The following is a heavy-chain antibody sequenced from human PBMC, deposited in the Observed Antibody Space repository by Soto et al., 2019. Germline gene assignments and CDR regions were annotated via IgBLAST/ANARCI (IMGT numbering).Heavy chain of an antibody. D-gene: IGHD3-10*01. CDR1: GYNFILHG. J-gene: IGHJ3*02. CDR2: ISAYNGNT. Sequence: QGQLVQSVGEVKKPGASLKVSCKASGYNFILHGISWVRQAPGQGLEWMGRISAYNGNTNYAQNFQDRVTMTTDPSTSTVNMELRSLRSDDTAVYYCARVWYDGNSGAFDICGQGTKVTVSS. V-gene: IGHV1-18*01. CDR3: ARVWYDGNSGAFDI.